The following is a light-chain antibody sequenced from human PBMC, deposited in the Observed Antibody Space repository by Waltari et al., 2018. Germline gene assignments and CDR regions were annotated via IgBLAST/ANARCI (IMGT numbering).Light chain of an antibody. CDR1: QSIRTY. CDR2: DAS. V-gene: IGKV3-11*01. CDR3: QQRSIWPYT. J-gene: IGKJ2*01. Sequence: EIVLTQSPATLSLSPGETATLSCRASQSIRTYLGWYQQKPGQAPRLLLFDASSGATGIPARFRGTGSGTDFTLTVSDLEPEDFGIYYCQQRSIWPYTFGQGTRLEIK.